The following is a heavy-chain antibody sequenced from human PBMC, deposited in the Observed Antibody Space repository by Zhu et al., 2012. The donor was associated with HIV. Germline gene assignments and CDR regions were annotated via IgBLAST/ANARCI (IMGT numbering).Heavy chain of an antibody. D-gene: IGHD3-10*02. CDR1: GYIFTGYY. J-gene: IGHJ4*02. Sequence: QVQLVQSGAEVKKPGASVKVSCKASGYIFTGYYLHWVRQAPGQGLEWMGWINPNSGGTNYAQKFQGRVTMTRDRSISTVYMELSRLRSDDTAVYYCVENQILGSGNFPHRTTFDYWGQGNPGHRLL. CDR2: INPNSGGT. V-gene: IGHV1-2*02. CDR3: VENQILGSGNFPHRTTFDY.